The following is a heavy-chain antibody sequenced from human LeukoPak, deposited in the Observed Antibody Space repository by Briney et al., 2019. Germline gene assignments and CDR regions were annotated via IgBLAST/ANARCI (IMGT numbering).Heavy chain of an antibody. CDR2: ISGSGGST. CDR1: GFTFSSYG. CDR3: AKVIRWELPYYFDY. J-gene: IGHJ4*02. D-gene: IGHD1-26*01. Sequence: GGSLRLSCAASGFTFSSYGMSWVRQAPGKGLGWVSAISGSGGSTYYADSVKGRFTISRDNSKNTLYLQMNSLRAEDTAVYYCAKVIRWELPYYFDYWGQGTLVTVSS. V-gene: IGHV3-23*01.